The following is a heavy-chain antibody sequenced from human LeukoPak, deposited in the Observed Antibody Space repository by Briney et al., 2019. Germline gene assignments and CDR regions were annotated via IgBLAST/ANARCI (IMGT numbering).Heavy chain of an antibody. D-gene: IGHD6-25*01. V-gene: IGHV3-21*01. CDR1: GFTFSSYS. J-gene: IGHJ5*02. CDR2: ISSSSSYI. CDR3: ARDSGPRWFDP. Sequence: GGSLRLSCAASGFTFSSYSMNWVRQAPGKGLEWVSSISSSSSYIYYADSVKGRFTISRDNAKNSLYLQMNSLRAEDTAVYYCARDSGPRWFDPWGQGTLVTVSS.